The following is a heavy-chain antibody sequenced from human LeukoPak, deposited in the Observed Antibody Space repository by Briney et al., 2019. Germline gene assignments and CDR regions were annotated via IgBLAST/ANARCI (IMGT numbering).Heavy chain of an antibody. Sequence: GASVKVSCKASGYTFTGYYMHWVRQAPGQGLEWMGWINPNSGGTNYAQKFQGRVTMTRDTSISTAYMELSRLRSDDTAVYYCARDRYCSGGSCTRPNWFDPWGQGTLVTVSS. D-gene: IGHD2-15*01. V-gene: IGHV1-2*02. CDR3: ARDRYCSGGSCTRPNWFDP. CDR1: GYTFTGYY. J-gene: IGHJ5*02. CDR2: INPNSGGT.